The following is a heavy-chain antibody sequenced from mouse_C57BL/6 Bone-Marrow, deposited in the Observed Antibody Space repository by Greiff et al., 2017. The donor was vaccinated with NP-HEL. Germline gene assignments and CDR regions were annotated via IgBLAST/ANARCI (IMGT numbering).Heavy chain of an antibody. Sequence: VQLQQSGAELVRPGTSVKVSCKASGYAFTNYLIEWVKQRPGQGLEWIGVINPGSGGTNYNEKFKGKATLTADKSSSPAYMQLSSLTSEDSAVYFCARPDGNYVLFAYWGQGTLVTASA. V-gene: IGHV1-54*01. CDR1: GYAFTNYL. J-gene: IGHJ3*01. D-gene: IGHD2-1*01. CDR3: ARPDGNYVLFAY. CDR2: INPGSGGT.